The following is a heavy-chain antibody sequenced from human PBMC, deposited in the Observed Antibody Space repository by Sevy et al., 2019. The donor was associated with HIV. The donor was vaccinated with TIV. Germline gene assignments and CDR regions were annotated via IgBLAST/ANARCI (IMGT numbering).Heavy chain of an antibody. D-gene: IGHD3-22*01. CDR1: GFTFSIYE. J-gene: IGHJ4*02. V-gene: IGHV3-48*03. Sequence: GGSLRLSCAASGFTFSIYEMNWVRQAPGKGLEWVSHITSSGSTIYYADSVKGRFTISRDNAKNSLYLQMNSLRAEDTAIYYCARAQDYYDSSGAYYFDYWGQGALVTVSS. CDR2: ITSSGSTI. CDR3: ARAQDYYDSSGAYYFDY.